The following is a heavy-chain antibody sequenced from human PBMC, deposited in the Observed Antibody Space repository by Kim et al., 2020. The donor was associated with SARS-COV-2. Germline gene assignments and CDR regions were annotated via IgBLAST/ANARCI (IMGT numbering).Heavy chain of an antibody. Sequence: SETLSLTCTVCGGSISSYYWSWVRQPPGKGQEWIGYIFNSGRTNYNTSLKSRVTITVDTSKNQFSLKLSSVTAADTAMYYCARAASYYVIDYWGQGTLVTVSS. J-gene: IGHJ4*02. CDR1: GGSISSYY. CDR2: IFNSGRT. V-gene: IGHV4-59*13. D-gene: IGHD1-26*01. CDR3: ARAASYYVIDY.